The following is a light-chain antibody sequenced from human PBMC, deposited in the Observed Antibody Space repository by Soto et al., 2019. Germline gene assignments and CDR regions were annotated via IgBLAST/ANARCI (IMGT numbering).Light chain of an antibody. CDR2: DAS. CDR3: QQRSNWPSIT. Sequence: EIVLTQSPATLSLSPGERATLCCRASQSVSSYLAWYQQKPGQAPRLLIYDASNRATGIPARFSGSGSGADFTLTINSLEPEDSAVYYCQQRSNWPSITFGQGTRLEIK. J-gene: IGKJ5*01. CDR1: QSVSSY. V-gene: IGKV3-11*01.